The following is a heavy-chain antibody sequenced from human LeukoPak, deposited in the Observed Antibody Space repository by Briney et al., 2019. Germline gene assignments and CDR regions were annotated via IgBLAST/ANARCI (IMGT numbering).Heavy chain of an antibody. D-gene: IGHD3-3*01. CDR1: GVSISTNNW. J-gene: IGHJ5*02. CDR3: ARGGGAPYDFWSGYYSSNWFDP. CDR2: IYHSGST. Sequence: PSGTLSLTCAVSGVSISTNNWWHWVRQSPGEGLEWIGEIYHSGSTNYNPSLKSRVTISVDTSKNQFSLKVNSVTAADTATYYCARGGGAPYDFWSGYYSSNWFDPWGQGTLVTVSS. V-gene: IGHV4-4*02.